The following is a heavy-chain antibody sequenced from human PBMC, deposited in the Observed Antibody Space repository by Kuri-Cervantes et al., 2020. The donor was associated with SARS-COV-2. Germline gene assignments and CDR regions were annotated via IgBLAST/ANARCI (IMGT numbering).Heavy chain of an antibody. CDR3: ARDLGIWRAFDI. J-gene: IGHJ3*02. CDR2: IYYSGST. V-gene: IGHV4-59*01. CDR1: GGSISSYY. Sequence: ESLKISCAVYGGSISSYYWSWIRQPPGKGLEWIGYIYYSGSTNYNPSLKSRVTISVDTSKNQFSLKLSSVTAADTAVYYCARDLGIWRAFDIWGQGTMVTVSS. D-gene: IGHD3-16*01.